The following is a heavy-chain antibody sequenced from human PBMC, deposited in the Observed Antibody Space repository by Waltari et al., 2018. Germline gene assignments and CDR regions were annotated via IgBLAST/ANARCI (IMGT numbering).Heavy chain of an antibody. CDR3: ARVDYSGSYYYYYMDV. J-gene: IGHJ6*03. V-gene: IGHV3-48*03. D-gene: IGHD1-26*01. Sequence: VSYISSSGSTIYYADSVKGRFTISRDNAKNSLYLQMNSLRAEDTAVYYCARVDYSGSYYYYYMDVWGKGTTVTVSS. CDR2: ISSSGSTI.